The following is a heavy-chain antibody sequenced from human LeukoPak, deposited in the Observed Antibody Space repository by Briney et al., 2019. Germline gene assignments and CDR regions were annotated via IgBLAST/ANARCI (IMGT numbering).Heavy chain of an antibody. CDR1: GFTFDDYA. J-gene: IGHJ5*02. CDR3: ARDPQPPNRIRYWFDP. Sequence: GGSLRLSCAASGFTFDDYAMHWVRQAPGKGLEWVSLISGDGGSTYYADSVKGRFTISRDNSKNSLYLQMNSLRAEDTAVYYCARDPQPPNRIRYWFDPWGQGTLVTVSS. V-gene: IGHV3-43*02. CDR2: ISGDGGST. D-gene: IGHD1-14*01.